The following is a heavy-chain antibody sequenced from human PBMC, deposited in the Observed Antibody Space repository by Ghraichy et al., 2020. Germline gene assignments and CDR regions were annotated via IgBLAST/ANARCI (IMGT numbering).Heavy chain of an antibody. J-gene: IGHJ6*03. CDR1: GYTFTGYY. Sequence: ASVKVSCKASGYTFTGYYMHWVRQAPGQGLEWMGRINPNSGGTNYAQKFQGRVTMTRDTSISTAYMELSRLRSDDTAVYYCARVAKKLGMGSYYYYYYMDVWGKGTTVTVSS. V-gene: IGHV1-2*06. CDR3: ARVAKKLGMGSYYYYYYMDV. D-gene: IGHD7-27*01. CDR2: INPNSGGT.